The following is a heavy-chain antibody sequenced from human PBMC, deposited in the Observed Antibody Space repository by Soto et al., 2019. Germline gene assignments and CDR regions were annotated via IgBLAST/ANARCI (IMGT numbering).Heavy chain of an antibody. Sequence: SETLSLTCAVSGSSINNGGYYWSWLRQPPGKGLEWIGYISHGGNTYYNPSLRSRVIMSIDKSKNHFSLGLKSVTAADTATYYCARTSYDILTGRLDAFDIWGQGTMVTVSS. CDR3: ARTSYDILTGRLDAFDI. D-gene: IGHD3-9*01. V-gene: IGHV4-30-2*01. CDR2: ISHGGNT. CDR1: GSSINNGGYY. J-gene: IGHJ3*02.